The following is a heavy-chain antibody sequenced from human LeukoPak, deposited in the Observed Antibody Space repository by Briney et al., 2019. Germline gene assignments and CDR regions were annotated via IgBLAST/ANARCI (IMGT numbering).Heavy chain of an antibody. Sequence: GGSLRLSCAASGFTFSSYSMNWVRQAPGKGLEWVSSISSSSSYIYYADSVKGRFTISRDNAKNSLYLQMNSPRAEDTAVYYCARVAPGYYFDYWGQGTLVTVSS. CDR1: GFTFSSYS. D-gene: IGHD2-15*01. J-gene: IGHJ4*02. V-gene: IGHV3-21*01. CDR3: ARVAPGYYFDY. CDR2: ISSSSSYI.